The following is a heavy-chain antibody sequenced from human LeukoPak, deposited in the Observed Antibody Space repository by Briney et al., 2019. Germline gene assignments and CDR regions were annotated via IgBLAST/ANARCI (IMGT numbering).Heavy chain of an antibody. CDR2: INPNSGGT. CDR3: ATARDRNSVYSSFDY. CDR1: GYTFTGYY. V-gene: IGHV1-2*02. D-gene: IGHD5/OR15-5a*01. J-gene: IGHJ4*02. Sequence: GASVKVSCKASGYTFTGYYIHWVRRAPGQGLEWMGWINPNSGGTNYAQNFQGRVTMTRDTSISTAYMELTSLRSDDTAVYYCATARDRNSVYSSFDYWGQGTLVTVSS.